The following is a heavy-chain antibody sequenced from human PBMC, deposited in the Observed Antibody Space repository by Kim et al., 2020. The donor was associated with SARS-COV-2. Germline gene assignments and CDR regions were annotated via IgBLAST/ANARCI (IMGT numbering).Heavy chain of an antibody. D-gene: IGHD6-25*01. J-gene: IGHJ4*02. CDR3: AKDLHSGIAAGFDY. CDR1: GFTFDDYA. CDR2: ISWNSGSI. V-gene: IGHV3-9*01. Sequence: GGSLRLSCAASGFTFDDYAMHWVRQAPGKGLEWVSGISWNSGSIGYADSVKGRFTISRDNAKNSLYLQMNSLRAEDTALYYCAKDLHSGIAAGFDYWGQG.